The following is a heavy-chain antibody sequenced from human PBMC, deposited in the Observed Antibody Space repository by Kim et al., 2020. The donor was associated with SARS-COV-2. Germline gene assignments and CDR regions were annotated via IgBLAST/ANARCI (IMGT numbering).Heavy chain of an antibody. J-gene: IGHJ4*02. Sequence: ASVKVSCKASGYTFTSYAMHWVRQAPGQRLEWMGWINAGNGNTKYSQKLQGRVTITRDTSASTAYMELSSLRSEDTAVYYCARDLMATYYYDSSGYYCAGYWGQGTLVTVSS. CDR2: INAGNGNT. D-gene: IGHD3-22*01. CDR3: ARDLMATYYYDSSGYYCAGY. V-gene: IGHV1-3*01. CDR1: GYTFTSYA.